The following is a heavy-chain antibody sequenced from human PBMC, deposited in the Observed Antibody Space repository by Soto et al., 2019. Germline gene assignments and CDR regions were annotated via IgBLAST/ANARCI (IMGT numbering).Heavy chain of an antibody. J-gene: IGHJ4*02. V-gene: IGHV4-4*02. D-gene: IGHD2-21*02. CDR3: ARVVIVVVTATYYFDS. Sequence: QVQLQESGPGLVKPSGTLSLTCAVSGGSISATNWWSWVRQPPGKGLEWIGEISHSGSTRYNPSLKSRVTISVDKSKNHFSLELTSVTAADTAVYYCARVVIVVVTATYYFDSWGQGTLVTVSS. CDR1: GGSISATNW. CDR2: ISHSGST.